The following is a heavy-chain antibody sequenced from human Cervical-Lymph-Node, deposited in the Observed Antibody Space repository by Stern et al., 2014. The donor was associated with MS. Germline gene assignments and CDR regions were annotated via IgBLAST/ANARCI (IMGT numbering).Heavy chain of an antibody. V-gene: IGHV3-21*01. CDR2: ISSRGTYI. CDR1: EFTFSNYA. J-gene: IGHJ5*02. D-gene: IGHD5-18*01. CDR3: ARGAGSSYGAGNWFDP. Sequence: EVQLVESGGGLVKPGGSLRVSCATSEFTFSNYAMNWVRQAPGKGLEWVSSISSRGTYIYYADSVKGRFTISRDNAKNSLYLQMSSLRVEDTATYYCARGAGSSYGAGNWFDPWGRGAPVTVSS.